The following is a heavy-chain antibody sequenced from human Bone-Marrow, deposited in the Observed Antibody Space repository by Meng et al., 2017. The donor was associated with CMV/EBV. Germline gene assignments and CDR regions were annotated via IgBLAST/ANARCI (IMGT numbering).Heavy chain of an antibody. J-gene: IGHJ4*02. CDR2: INPNSGGI. CDR1: GYTFTGNF. Sequence: ASVKVSCKASGYTFTGNFIHWVRQAPGQGLEWMGWINPNSGGINLAQKFQGRVTMTRDTSFNTAYMDLRTLKSDDTAVYYCARGMFPASSGDYWGQGPLVTCSS. CDR3: ARGMFPASSGDY. D-gene: IGHD6-6*01. V-gene: IGHV1-2*02.